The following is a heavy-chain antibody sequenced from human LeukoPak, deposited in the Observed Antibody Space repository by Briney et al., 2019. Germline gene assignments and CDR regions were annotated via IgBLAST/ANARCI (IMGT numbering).Heavy chain of an antibody. CDR3: ARDLIAVAGTSSDYYYYGMDV. D-gene: IGHD6-19*01. CDR2: IYYSGST. V-gene: IGHV4-59*01. CDR1: GGSISSYY. Sequence: SETLSLTCTVSGGSISSYYWSWIRQPTGKGLEWIGYIYYSGSTNYNPSLKSRVTISVDTSKNQFSLKLSSVTAADTAVYYCARDLIAVAGTSSDYYYYGMDVWGKGTTVTVSS. J-gene: IGHJ6*04.